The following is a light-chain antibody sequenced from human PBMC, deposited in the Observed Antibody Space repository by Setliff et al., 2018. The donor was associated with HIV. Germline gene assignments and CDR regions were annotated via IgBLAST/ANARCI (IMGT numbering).Light chain of an antibody. CDR2: EVK. CDR3: SPYTGSDTFDV. Sequence: QSALTQPASVSGSPGQAITISCTGNNSDIGTYDLVSWYQQHPGRAPKLTIFEVKRRPSGVSNRFSGSKSGNTASLTISGLQAEDEATYFCSPYTGSDTFDVFGTGTKVTVL. V-gene: IGLV2-23*02. J-gene: IGLJ1*01. CDR1: NSDIGTYDL.